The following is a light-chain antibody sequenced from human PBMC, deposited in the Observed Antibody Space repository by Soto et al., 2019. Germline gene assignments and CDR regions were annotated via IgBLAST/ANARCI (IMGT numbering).Light chain of an antibody. V-gene: IGLV2-8*01. Sequence: QSALTQPPSASGSPGQSVTISCTGTSSDVGGYNYVYWYQQHPGKAPKLMIYEVSKRPSGVPDRFSGSKSGNTASLTVSGLQAEDEADYYCSSYAGSGYDVFGTGTKVTVL. CDR3: SSYAGSGYDV. CDR2: EVS. CDR1: SSDVGGYNY. J-gene: IGLJ1*01.